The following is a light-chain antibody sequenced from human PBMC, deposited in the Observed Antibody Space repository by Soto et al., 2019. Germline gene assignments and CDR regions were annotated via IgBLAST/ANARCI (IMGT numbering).Light chain of an antibody. Sequence: DIVMTQSPLSLPVTPGEPASISCRSSQSLLHSNGYNYLDWYLQKPGQSPQLLIYLGSNRASGVPDRFRGSGSGTDFTLKISRVEADDFGVYYCMQALQTPVTFGPGTKVHIK. V-gene: IGKV2-28*01. CDR3: MQALQTPVT. CDR2: LGS. J-gene: IGKJ3*01. CDR1: QSLLHSNGYNY.